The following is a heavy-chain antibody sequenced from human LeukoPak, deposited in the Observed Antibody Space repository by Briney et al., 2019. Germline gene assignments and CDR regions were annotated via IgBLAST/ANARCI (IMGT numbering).Heavy chain of an antibody. CDR2: IDNSGST. CDR3: ASGAGWLVDY. V-gene: IGHV4-4*08. D-gene: IGHD6-19*01. J-gene: IGHJ4*02. CDR1: GGHIDSFF. Sequence: PSETLSLTCTVSGGHIDSFFWNWIRQPPGKGLEWIGYIDNSGSTKYSPSLKSRITMSRGTSKKQFSLKLTSVTAADTAMYYCASGAGWLVDYWGQGTLVSVSS.